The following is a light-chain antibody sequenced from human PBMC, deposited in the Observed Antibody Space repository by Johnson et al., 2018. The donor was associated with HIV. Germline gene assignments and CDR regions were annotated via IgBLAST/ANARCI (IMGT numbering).Light chain of an antibody. J-gene: IGLJ1*01. CDR1: SSNIGNNY. Sequence: QAVLTQPPSVSAAPGQKVTISCSGSSSNIGNNYVSWYQQLPGTDPKLLIYENNKRPSGIPDRFSGSKSGTSATLGITGLQTGDEADYYCETWDSSLSGYYVFGTGTKLTVL. CDR2: ENN. CDR3: ETWDSSLSGYYV. V-gene: IGLV1-51*02.